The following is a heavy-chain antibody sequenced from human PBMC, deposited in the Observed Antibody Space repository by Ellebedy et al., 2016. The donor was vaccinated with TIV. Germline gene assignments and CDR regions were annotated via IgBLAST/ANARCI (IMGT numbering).Heavy chain of an antibody. V-gene: IGHV3-21*01. D-gene: IGHD6-19*01. CDR1: GFLFSDCS. Sequence: GGSLRLXCKASGFLFSDCSMNWIRQAPGKGLEWVASISSSGTYIYYADSLEGRFPIARDNVKDSVFLQMNDLRVDDSGVYYCARTTPYNIAVAGPDYWGQGTLVTVTS. J-gene: IGHJ4*02. CDR2: ISSSGTYI. CDR3: ARTTPYNIAVAGPDY.